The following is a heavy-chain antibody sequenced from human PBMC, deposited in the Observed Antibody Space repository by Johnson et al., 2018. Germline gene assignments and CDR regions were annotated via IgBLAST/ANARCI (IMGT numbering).Heavy chain of an antibody. D-gene: IGHD3-3*01. CDR2: TYYRSKWYT. CDR1: GDSVSGNIIA. J-gene: IGHJ1*01. CDR3: AKDLWSTAPPASWYFQH. V-gene: IGHV6-1*01. Sequence: QVQLQESGPGLLKXSQTLSLTCAISGDSVSGNIIAWNWIRQSPSRGLEWLGRTYYRSKWYTDYAVSAKRRIIINADTTKNHFSLQLDSVTPEDTAVYYCAKDLWSTAPPASWYFQHWGQGTLVTVSS.